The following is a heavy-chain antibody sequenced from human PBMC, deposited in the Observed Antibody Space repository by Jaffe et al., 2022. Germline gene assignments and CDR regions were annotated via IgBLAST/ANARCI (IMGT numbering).Heavy chain of an antibody. J-gene: IGHJ6*03. V-gene: IGHV1-69*08. CDR2: IIPILGIA. CDR3: ARDLRHYYGSGRNGYYYMDV. Sequence: QVQLVQSGAEVKKPGSSVKVSCKASGGTFSSYTISWVRQAPGQGLEWMGRIIPILGIANYAQKFQGRVTITADKSTSTAYMELSSLRSEDTAVYYCARDLRHYYGSGRNGYYYMDVWGKGTTVTVSS. D-gene: IGHD3-10*01. CDR1: GGTFSSYT.